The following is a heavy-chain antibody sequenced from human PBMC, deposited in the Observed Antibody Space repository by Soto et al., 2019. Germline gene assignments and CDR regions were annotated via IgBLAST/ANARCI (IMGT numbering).Heavy chain of an antibody. CDR3: ARGADIVAGGFDY. CDR1: GGSISSGGYS. J-gene: IGHJ4*02. CDR2: IYHSGST. Sequence: QLQLQESGSGLVKPSQTLSLTCAVSGGSISSGGYSWSWIRQPPGKGLEWIGYIYHSGSTYYNPSIQSRVTISVDRSKNQFSLKLSSVTAADTAVYYCARGADIVAGGFDYWGQGTLVTVSS. V-gene: IGHV4-30-2*01. D-gene: IGHD5-12*01.